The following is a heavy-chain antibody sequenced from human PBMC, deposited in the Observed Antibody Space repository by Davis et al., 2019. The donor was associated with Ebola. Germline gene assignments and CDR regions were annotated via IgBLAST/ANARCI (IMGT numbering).Heavy chain of an antibody. CDR1: GFTFSSYS. V-gene: IGHV3-73*01. Sequence: GESLKISCAASGFTFSSYSMNWVRQASGKGLEWVGRIRSKANSYATAYAASVKGRFTISRDDSKNTAYLQMNSLKTEDTAVYYCTRQQLLLSVDYYGMDVWGQGTTVTVSS. D-gene: IGHD2-2*01. J-gene: IGHJ6*02. CDR2: IRSKANSYAT. CDR3: TRQQLLLSVDYYGMDV.